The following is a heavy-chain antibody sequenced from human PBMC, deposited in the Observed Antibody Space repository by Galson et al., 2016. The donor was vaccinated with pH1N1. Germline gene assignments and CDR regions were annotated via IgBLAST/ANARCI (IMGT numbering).Heavy chain of an antibody. CDR1: GVSFSNYG. Sequence: SLRLSCAATGVSFSNYGMHWVRQAPGKGLEWVAPIIYHGSYAYYADYVKGRFTIYRDNSKNTLLLQMNSLRLEDTAVYYCAKERTAKDLAYDGFDMWDQGTLVIVSS. V-gene: IGHV3-30*02. CDR3: AKERTAKDLAYDGFDM. J-gene: IGHJ3*02. CDR2: IIYHGSYA. D-gene: IGHD2-21*02.